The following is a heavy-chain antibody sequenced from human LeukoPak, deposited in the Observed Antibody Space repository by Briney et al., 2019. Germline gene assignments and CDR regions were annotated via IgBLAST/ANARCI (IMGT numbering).Heavy chain of an antibody. Sequence: SETLSLTCTVSGGSTSSYYWSWIRQLPGKGLEWIGSIFYSGSTYYNPSLKSRVTISVDTSKNQFSLKLSSVTAADTAVYYCARRFYYDSSGSTKHYFDYWGQGTLVTVSS. V-gene: IGHV4-59*05. J-gene: IGHJ4*02. CDR1: GGSTSSYY. CDR3: ARRFYYDSSGSTKHYFDY. CDR2: IFYSGST. D-gene: IGHD3-22*01.